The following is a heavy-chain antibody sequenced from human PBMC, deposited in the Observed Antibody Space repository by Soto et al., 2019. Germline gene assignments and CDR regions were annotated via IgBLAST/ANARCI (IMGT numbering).Heavy chain of an antibody. D-gene: IGHD2-2*01. J-gene: IGHJ6*02. CDR1: GGSISSYY. CDR3: ATTSQLLFDYYYGMDV. Sequence: PSETLSLTCTVSGGSISSYYWSSIRQPPGKGLEWIGYIYYSGSTNYNPSLKSRVTISVDTSKNQFSLKLSSVTAADTAVYYCATTSQLLFDYYYGMDVWGQGTTVTVSS. V-gene: IGHV4-59*01. CDR2: IYYSGST.